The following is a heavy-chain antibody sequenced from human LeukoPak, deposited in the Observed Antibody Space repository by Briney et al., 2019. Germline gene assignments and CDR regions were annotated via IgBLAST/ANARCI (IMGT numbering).Heavy chain of an antibody. V-gene: IGHV3-30*02. Sequence: GGSLRLSCAASGFSFDSYGMHWVRQAPGKGLEWVAFIRYDGSNKYYADSVMGRFSISRDNSKNTLYLQMNSLRVEDTAVYYCAKNAHGEFDPWGQGTLVTVSS. CDR3: AKNAHGEFDP. CDR1: GFSFDSYG. J-gene: IGHJ5*02. D-gene: IGHD2-21*01. CDR2: IRYDGSNK.